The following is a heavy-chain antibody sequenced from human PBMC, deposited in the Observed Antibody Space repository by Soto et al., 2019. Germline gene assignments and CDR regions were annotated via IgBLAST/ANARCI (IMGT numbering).Heavy chain of an antibody. V-gene: IGHV4-59*08. D-gene: IGHD2-15*01. J-gene: IGHJ5*02. CDR1: GGSFSSYY. CDR3: ARGTPSPLIVRSSRGPWFDP. Sequence: SETLSLTCAVYGGSFSSYYWRWIRQPPGKGLEWIGYMYYGGRTNYNPSLKSRVTISVDTSKMQVSLKLSSVTAADTAVYFCARGTPSPLIVRSSRGPWFDPWGQGTLVTVSS. CDR2: MYYGGRT.